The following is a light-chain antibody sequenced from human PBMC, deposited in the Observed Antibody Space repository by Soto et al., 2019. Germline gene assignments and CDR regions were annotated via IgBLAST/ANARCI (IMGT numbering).Light chain of an antibody. CDR1: QSVGSAY. CDR2: GAS. V-gene: IGKV3-20*01. Sequence: EIVLTQSPGTLSLSPGERATLSCRASQSVGSAYVGWYQQKPGQAPRLLIFGASRGATGIPDGFSGSETGTNFTLTIIKVKPKDSAVCYCQQSGRSPSFGRGTKVEI. CDR3: QQSGRSPS. J-gene: IGKJ1*01.